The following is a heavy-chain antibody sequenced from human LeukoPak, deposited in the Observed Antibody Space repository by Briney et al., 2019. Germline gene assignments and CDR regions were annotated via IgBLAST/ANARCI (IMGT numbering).Heavy chain of an antibody. CDR2: ISYDGSNK. Sequence: GGSLRLSCAASGFTFSSYAMHWVRQAPGKGLEWVAVISYDGSNKYYADSVKGRFTISRDNSKNTLYLQMNSLRAEDTAVYYCARWNGAGFGGYYFDYWGQGTLVTVSS. V-gene: IGHV3-30-3*01. CDR1: GFTFSSYA. J-gene: IGHJ4*02. D-gene: IGHD3-10*01. CDR3: ARWNGAGFGGYYFDY.